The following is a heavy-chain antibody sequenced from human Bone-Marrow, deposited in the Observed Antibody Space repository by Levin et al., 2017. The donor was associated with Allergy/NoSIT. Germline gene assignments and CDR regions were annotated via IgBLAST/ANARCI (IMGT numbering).Heavy chain of an antibody. CDR3: ARLWGYSTTAVGWFDP. V-gene: IGHV4-59*01. J-gene: IGHJ5*02. D-gene: IGHD5-18*01. Sequence: TSETLSLTYTVSGASITSYYWAWIRQPPGKGLEWIAYIFHSGITNYNSSLKSRVTISVDTLKNQFSLELSAVTAADTAVYYCARLWGYSTTAVGWFDPWGQGTLVGVSS. CDR2: IFHSGIT. CDR1: GASITSYY.